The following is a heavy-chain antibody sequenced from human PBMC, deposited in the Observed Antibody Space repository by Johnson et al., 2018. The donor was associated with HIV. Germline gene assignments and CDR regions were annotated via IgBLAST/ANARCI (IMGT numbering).Heavy chain of an antibody. CDR2: ISWNSGSI. D-gene: IGHD6-13*01. Sequence: ESGGGVVHPGRSLRLSCAASGFTFDDYAMHWVRQAPGKGLEWVSGISWNSGSIGYADSVKGRFTISRDNAKNSLYLQMNSLRAEDTALYYCANLGYSSSWDYDGFDIWGQGTMVTVSS. V-gene: IGHV3-9*01. J-gene: IGHJ3*02. CDR1: GFTFDDYA. CDR3: ANLGYSSSWDYDGFDI.